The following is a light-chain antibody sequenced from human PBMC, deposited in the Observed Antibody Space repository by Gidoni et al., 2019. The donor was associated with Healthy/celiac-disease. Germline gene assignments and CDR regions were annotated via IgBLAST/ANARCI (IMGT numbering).Light chain of an antibody. V-gene: IGKV3-15*01. CDR2: GAS. CDR3: QQYNNWPPYS. CDR1: QSVSSN. Sequence: DTVMSQSPVTLSVSPGDRATLSCRASQSVSSNLSWYQQKPGKAPRLLIYGASTRATGIPARFSGSGSGTEFTLTISSLQSEDFAVYYCQQYNNWPPYSFGQGTKLEIK. J-gene: IGKJ2*03.